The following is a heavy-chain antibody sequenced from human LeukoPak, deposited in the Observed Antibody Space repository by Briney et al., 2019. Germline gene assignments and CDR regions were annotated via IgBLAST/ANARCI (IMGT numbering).Heavy chain of an antibody. CDR3: ARAIAAAANNWFDP. CDR1: GGSISSSSYY. J-gene: IGHJ5*02. D-gene: IGHD6-13*01. Sequence: SETLSLTCTVSGGSISSSSYYWGWIRQPPGKGLEWIGSIYYSGSTYYNPSLKSRVTISVDTSKNQFSLKLSSVTAADTAVYYCARAIAAAANNWFDPWGQGTLVTVSS. CDR2: IYYSGST. V-gene: IGHV4-39*01.